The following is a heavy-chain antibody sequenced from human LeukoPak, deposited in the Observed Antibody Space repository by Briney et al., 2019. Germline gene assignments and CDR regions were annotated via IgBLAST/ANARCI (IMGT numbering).Heavy chain of an antibody. V-gene: IGHV3-23*01. CDR3: AKVSAVAGKFDY. D-gene: IGHD6-19*01. Sequence: GGSLRLSCAASGFTFSSYATSWVRQDPGKGLEWVSAISGSGGSTYYADSVKGRFTISRDNSKNTLYLQMNSLRAEDTAVYYCAKVSAVAGKFDYWGQGTLVTVSS. CDR2: ISGSGGST. J-gene: IGHJ4*02. CDR1: GFTFSSYA.